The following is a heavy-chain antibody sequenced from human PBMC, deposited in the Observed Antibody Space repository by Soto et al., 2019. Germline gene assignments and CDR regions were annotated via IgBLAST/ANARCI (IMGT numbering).Heavy chain of an antibody. CDR1: GGSINTFY. V-gene: IGHV4-4*07. CDR3: AREGSYSAYNFAHGIQLWSFDF. CDR2: IFSSGST. J-gene: IGHJ4*02. Sequence: SETLSLTCTVSGGSINTFYWSWVRQPAGKGLEWIGRIFSSGSTSFNPSLESRVAMSVDTSKNHFSLNLSSVTAADMAVYYCAREGSYSAYNFAHGIQLWSFDFWGQGTLVTVSS. D-gene: IGHD5-12*01.